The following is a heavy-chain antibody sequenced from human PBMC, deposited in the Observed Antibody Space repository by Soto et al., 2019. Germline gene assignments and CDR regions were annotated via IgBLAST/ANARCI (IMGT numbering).Heavy chain of an antibody. CDR1: GGSISSYY. CDR2: IYYSGST. D-gene: IGHD3-22*01. J-gene: IGHJ4*02. Sequence: SETLSLTCTVSGGSISSYYWSWIRQPPGKGLEWIGYIYYSGSTNYNPSLKSRVTISVDTSKNQFSLKLSSVTAADTAVYYCARLGADSSGSYYFDYWGQGTLVTVSS. V-gene: IGHV4-59*01. CDR3: ARLGADSSGSYYFDY.